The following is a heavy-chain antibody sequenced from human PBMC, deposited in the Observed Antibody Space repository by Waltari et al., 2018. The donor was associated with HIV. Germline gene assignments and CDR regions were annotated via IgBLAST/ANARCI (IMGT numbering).Heavy chain of an antibody. CDR2: IRVSGDGT. Sequence: EVHLLESGGGLVQPGGSLRLSCAASGFTFNKYAMSWVRQAPGKGLGWVSGIRVSGDGTYYADSVKGRFTISRDNAKGTLYLQMNSLRVEDTAVYYCAKESGAIGTPLNDYWGQGTLVTVSS. D-gene: IGHD1-26*01. CDR1: GFTFNKYA. J-gene: IGHJ4*02. CDR3: AKESGAIGTPLNDY. V-gene: IGHV3-23*01.